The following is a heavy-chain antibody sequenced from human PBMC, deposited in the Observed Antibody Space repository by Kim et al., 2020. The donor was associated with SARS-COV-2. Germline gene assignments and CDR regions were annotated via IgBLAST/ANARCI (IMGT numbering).Heavy chain of an antibody. CDR3: ARVLGGHGVDS. D-gene: IGHD2-15*01. CDR2: SN. J-gene: IGHJ4*02. V-gene: IGHV4-31*02. Sequence: SNSNNPSLKSRITMSVDRSKNTFSLKLSSVTAADTAVYSCARVLGGHGVDSWGQGTLVTVSS.